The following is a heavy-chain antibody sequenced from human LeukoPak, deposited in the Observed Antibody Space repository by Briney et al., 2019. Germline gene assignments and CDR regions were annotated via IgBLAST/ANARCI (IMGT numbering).Heavy chain of an antibody. V-gene: IGHV3-23*01. J-gene: IGHJ4*02. CDR3: AKAGDIVVVVAATDY. Sequence: GGSLRLSCAASGFTFSSYGMHWVRQAPGKGLEWVSAISGSGGSTYYADSVKGRFTISRDNSKNTLYLQMNSLRAEDTAVYYCAKAGDIVVVVAATDYWGQGTLVTVSS. D-gene: IGHD2-15*01. CDR2: ISGSGGST. CDR1: GFTFSSYG.